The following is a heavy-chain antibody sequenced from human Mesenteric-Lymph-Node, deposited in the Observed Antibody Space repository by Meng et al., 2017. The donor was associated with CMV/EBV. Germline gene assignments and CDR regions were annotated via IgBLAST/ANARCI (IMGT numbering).Heavy chain of an antibody. CDR1: GYNFSSYD. J-gene: IGHJ4*02. D-gene: IGHD3-10*01. CDR2: MNPNSGNT. CDR3: ARGGVPGESLRGPPYF. Sequence: SGYNFSSYDINWVRQATGQGLEWMGWMNPNSGNTGYAQKFQGRVTMTRNNSISTAYMELSSLTSEDTAVYYCARGGVPGESLRGPPYFWGQGILVTVSS. V-gene: IGHV1-8*01.